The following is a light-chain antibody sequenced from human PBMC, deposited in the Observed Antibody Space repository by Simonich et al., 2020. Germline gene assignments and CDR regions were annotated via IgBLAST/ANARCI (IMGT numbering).Light chain of an antibody. Sequence: DIQMTQSPSTLSASVGYRVTITCRASQSISSWLAWYQQKPGKAPKLLIYKAFSLESGVPSRFSGSGSGTEFTLTISSLQPDDFATYYCQQYNSYSPTFGGGTKVEIK. CDR1: QSISSW. CDR3: QQYNSYSPT. J-gene: IGKJ4*01. CDR2: KAF. V-gene: IGKV1-5*03.